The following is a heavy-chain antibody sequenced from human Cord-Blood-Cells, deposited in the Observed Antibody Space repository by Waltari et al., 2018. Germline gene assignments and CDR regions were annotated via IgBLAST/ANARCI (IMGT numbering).Heavy chain of an antibody. Sequence: EVQLVESGGGLVQPGGSLRLSCAASGFTVSSYWMSWVRQAPGKGLEWVANIKQDGSEKYYVDSVKGLFTISRDNAKNSLYLQMNSLRAEDTAVYYFARVLGYSGYDDAFDIWGQGTMVTVSS. CDR3: ARVLGYSGYDDAFDI. V-gene: IGHV3-7*01. D-gene: IGHD5-12*01. CDR1: GFTVSSYW. CDR2: IKQDGSEK. J-gene: IGHJ3*02.